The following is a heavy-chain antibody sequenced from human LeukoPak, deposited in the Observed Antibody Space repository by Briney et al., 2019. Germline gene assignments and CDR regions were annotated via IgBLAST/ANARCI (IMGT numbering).Heavy chain of an antibody. J-gene: IGHJ4*02. V-gene: IGHV1-69*13. CDR1: GYTFTSYY. CDR2: IIPIFGTA. CDR3: AGSRERELDFDY. Sequence: GASVKVSCKASGYTFTSYYMHWVRQAPGQGLEWMGGIIPIFGTANYAQKFQGRVTITADESTSTAYMELSSLRSEDTAVYYCAGSRERELDFDYWGQGTLVTVSS. D-gene: IGHD1-26*01.